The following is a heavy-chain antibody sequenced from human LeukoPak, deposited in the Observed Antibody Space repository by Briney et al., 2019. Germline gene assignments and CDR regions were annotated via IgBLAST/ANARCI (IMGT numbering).Heavy chain of an antibody. CDR2: IIPILGIA. CDR3: ARIGYYDSSGYFDY. CDR1: GGTFSRYA. J-gene: IGHJ4*02. D-gene: IGHD3-22*01. Sequence: SVKVSCKASGGTFSRYAISWVRQAPGQGLEWMGRIIPILGIANYAQKFQGRVTITADKSTSTAYMELSSLRSEDTAVYYCARIGYYDSSGYFDYWGQGTLVTVSS. V-gene: IGHV1-69*04.